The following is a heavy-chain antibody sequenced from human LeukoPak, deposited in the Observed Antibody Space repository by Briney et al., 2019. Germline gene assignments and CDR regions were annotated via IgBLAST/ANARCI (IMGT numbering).Heavy chain of an antibody. Sequence: SETLSLTCAVSGGSFSGYYWSWIRQSPGKGLEWIGEVHHSGSPNYNPSLKSRVTMSLDSSENQFSLKLTSVTAADTAIYYCVRVNYSSSRYQTFWGQGSLVTVS. V-gene: IGHV4-34*01. D-gene: IGHD6-13*01. CDR2: VHHSGSP. CDR3: VRVNYSSSRYQTF. J-gene: IGHJ4*02. CDR1: GGSFSGYY.